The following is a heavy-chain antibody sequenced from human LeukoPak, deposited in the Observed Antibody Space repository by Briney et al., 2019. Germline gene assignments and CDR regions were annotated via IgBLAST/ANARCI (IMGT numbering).Heavy chain of an antibody. V-gene: IGHV4-59*01. CDR2: IYYSGST. Sequence: SETLSLTCTVSAASISSYYWSWIRQPPGKGLVWIGYIYYSGSTNYNPSLKSRVAISVDTSKNQVSLRLSSVTAADTAVYYCARGGSIVGTTPHDTFDIWGQGTVVTVS. CDR3: ARGGSIVGTTPHDTFDI. J-gene: IGHJ3*02. D-gene: IGHD1-26*01. CDR1: AASISSYY.